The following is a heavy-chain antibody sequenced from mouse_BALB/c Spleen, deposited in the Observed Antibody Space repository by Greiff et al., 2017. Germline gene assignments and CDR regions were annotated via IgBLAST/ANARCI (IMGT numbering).Heavy chain of an antibody. J-gene: IGHJ1*01. CDR3: TLTGTGWYFDV. CDR1: GYTFTSYY. Sequence: QVQLQQSGPELVKPGASVRISCKASGYTFTSYYIHWVKQRPGQGLEWIGWIYPGNVNTKYNEKFKGKATLTADKSSSTAYMQLSSLTSEDSAVYFCTLTGTGWYFDVWGAGTTVTVSS. D-gene: IGHD4-1*01. V-gene: IGHV1S56*01. CDR2: IYPGNVNT.